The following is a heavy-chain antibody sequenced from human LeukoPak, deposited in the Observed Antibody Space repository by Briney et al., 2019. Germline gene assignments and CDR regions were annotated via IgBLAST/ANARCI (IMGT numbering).Heavy chain of an antibody. CDR1: GYTFTSYA. CDR2: INAGNGNT. Sequence: GGSLRLSCAASGYTFTSYAMHWVRQAPGQRLEWMGWINAGNGNTKYSQKFQGRVTITRDTSASTAYMELSSLRSEDTAVYYCARGAARPSYFDYWGQGTLVTVSS. J-gene: IGHJ4*02. D-gene: IGHD6-6*01. CDR3: ARGAARPSYFDY. V-gene: IGHV1-3*01.